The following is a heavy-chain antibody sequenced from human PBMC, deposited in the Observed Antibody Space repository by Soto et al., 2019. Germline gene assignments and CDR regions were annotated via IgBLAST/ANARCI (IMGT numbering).Heavy chain of an antibody. CDR3: ARVAVVVVVAANHDAFDI. J-gene: IGHJ3*02. Sequence: QVQLVQSGAEVKKPGSSVKVSCKASGGTFSSYTISWVRQAPGQGLEWMGRIIPILGIANYAKKFQGRVTITADKSTSTAYMELSSLRSEETAVDYCARVAVVVVVAANHDAFDIWGQGTMVTVSS. D-gene: IGHD2-15*01. CDR1: GGTFSSYT. CDR2: IIPILGIA. V-gene: IGHV1-69*02.